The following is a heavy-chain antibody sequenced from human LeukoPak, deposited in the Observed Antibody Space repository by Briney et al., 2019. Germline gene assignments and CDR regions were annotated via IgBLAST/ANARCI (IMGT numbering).Heavy chain of an antibody. V-gene: IGHV3-74*01. D-gene: IGHD2-15*01. CDR1: GFTFSDYW. Sequence: GGSLRLSCIASGFTFSDYWMHWVRQAPGTGPVWVSRIISDGSSVSYADSVEGRFTISRDNAKNSLYLQLNSLSAEDTAVYHCARWDAYCNGGNCYFGGFAFDIWGQGTVVTVSS. J-gene: IGHJ3*02. CDR3: ARWDAYCNGGNCYFGGFAFDI. CDR2: IISDGSSV.